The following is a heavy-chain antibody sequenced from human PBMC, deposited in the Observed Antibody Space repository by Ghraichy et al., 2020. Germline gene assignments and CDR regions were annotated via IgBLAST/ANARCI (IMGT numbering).Heavy chain of an antibody. V-gene: IGHV1-69*04. J-gene: IGHJ4*02. CDR2: IIPILDIA. Sequence: SVKVSCKASGGIFSSYAISWVRQAPGQGLEWMGRIIPILDIANYAQKFQGRFTITADKSTRTAYMELSSLRSEDTALYYCARDVKYYYDSSCSPSLFDYWGQGTLVPVSS. CDR3: ARDVKYYYDSSCSPSLFDY. CDR1: GGIFSSYA. D-gene: IGHD3-22*01.